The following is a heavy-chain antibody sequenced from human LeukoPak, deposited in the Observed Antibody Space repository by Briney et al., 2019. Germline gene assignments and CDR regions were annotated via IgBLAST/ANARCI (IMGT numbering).Heavy chain of an antibody. V-gene: IGHV3-74*01. D-gene: IGHD3-9*01. CDR3: ARGLRYFDWLLVAAYGMDV. CDR2: INSDGSST. CDR1: GFTFSSYW. J-gene: IGHJ6*02. Sequence: GGSLRLSCAASGFTFSSYWMHWVRQSPGKGLVWVPRINSDGSSTSYADSVKGRFTISRDNAKNTLYLQMNSLRAEDTAVYYCARGLRYFDWLLVAAYGMDVWGQGTTVTVSS.